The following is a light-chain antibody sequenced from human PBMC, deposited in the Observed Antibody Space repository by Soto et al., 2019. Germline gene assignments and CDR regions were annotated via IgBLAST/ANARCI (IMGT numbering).Light chain of an antibody. CDR1: QSVSNN. CDR2: DAS. CDR3: QQYNNWPPWT. V-gene: IGKV3-15*01. J-gene: IGKJ1*01. Sequence: ILMTQSPATLSVSPGERATLSCRASQSVSNNLAWYQQKPGQAPRLLIYDASTRATGIPARFSGSESGTEFTLTISGFQSEDLAVYSWQQYNNWPPWTFGQGTKVEIK.